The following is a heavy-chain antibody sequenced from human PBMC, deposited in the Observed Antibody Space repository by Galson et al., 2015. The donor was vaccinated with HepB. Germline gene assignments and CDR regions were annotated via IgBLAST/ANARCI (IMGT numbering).Heavy chain of an antibody. CDR3: AREILSPVGGTGPFDN. CDR2: FSGSGSIA. CDR1: GFTFSSYA. J-gene: IGHJ4*02. V-gene: IGHV3-23*01. Sequence: SLRLSCAASGFTFSSYAMSWVRQAPGKGLAWVSSFSGSGSIAYYADSVKGRFTISRDNSKNTLYLQMNSLRAEDTAVYYCAREILSPVGGTGPFDNWGQGILVTVSS. D-gene: IGHD1-26*01.